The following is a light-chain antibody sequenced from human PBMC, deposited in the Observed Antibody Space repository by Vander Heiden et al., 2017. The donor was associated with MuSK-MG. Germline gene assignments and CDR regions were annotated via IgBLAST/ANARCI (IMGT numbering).Light chain of an antibody. V-gene: IGKV1-39*01. Sequence: DIQMTQSPSSLSASVGDRVTITCRASQSISSYLNWYQQKPGKAPKLLIYAASSLQRGVPSRFSGSGYGTDFTLTISSRQPEDFAPYYCQQTYSNHPWTFGPGTKVEIK. CDR1: QSISSY. J-gene: IGKJ1*01. CDR2: AAS. CDR3: QQTYSNHPWT.